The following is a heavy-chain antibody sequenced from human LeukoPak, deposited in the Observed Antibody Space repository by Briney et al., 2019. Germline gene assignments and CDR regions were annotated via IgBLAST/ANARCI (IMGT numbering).Heavy chain of an antibody. J-gene: IGHJ4*02. CDR2: ISSSSTYI. Sequence: PGGSLRLSCAASGFTVSSDYMTWVRQAPGKGLEWVSSISSSSTYIYYADSVKGRFTISRDNAKNSLYLQMNSLRAEDTAVYYCARDESNTWSTLEYWGQGTLVAVSS. CDR3: ARDESNTWSTLEY. V-gene: IGHV3-21*04. CDR1: GFTVSSDY. D-gene: IGHD6-13*01.